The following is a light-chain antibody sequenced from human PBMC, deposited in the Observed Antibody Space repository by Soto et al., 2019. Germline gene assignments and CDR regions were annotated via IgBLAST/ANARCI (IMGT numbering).Light chain of an antibody. Sequence: DIQMTQSPSSLSASVGDRVTITCRASQSIINFLNWYQQKPGRAPKLLIYTASSLQSGVPSRFSGSGARRDFTLTISRLQPEDFATYYCQQSHSTPRTFVQGTKVEIK. CDR3: QQSHSTPRT. CDR2: TAS. J-gene: IGKJ1*01. CDR1: QSIINF. V-gene: IGKV1-39*01.